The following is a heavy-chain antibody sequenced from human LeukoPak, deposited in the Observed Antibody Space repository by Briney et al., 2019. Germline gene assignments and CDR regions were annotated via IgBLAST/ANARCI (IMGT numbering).Heavy chain of an antibody. D-gene: IGHD2-21*01. CDR2: INPKSGGT. Sequence: GASVKVSCKTSGYSFTDYYMHWVRQAPGQGLEWMGWINPKSGGTGSAQKFQGRVTMTRDTSITTVYMEVSWLTSDDTAIYYCARADRLDGGPYLIGPWGQGTLVTVSS. V-gene: IGHV1-2*02. J-gene: IGHJ5*02. CDR1: GYSFTDYY. CDR3: ARADRLDGGPYLIGP.